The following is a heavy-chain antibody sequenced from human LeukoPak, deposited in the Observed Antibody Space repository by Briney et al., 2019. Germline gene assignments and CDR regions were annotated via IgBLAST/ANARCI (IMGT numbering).Heavy chain of an antibody. D-gene: IGHD1-26*01. V-gene: IGHV1-2*02. Sequence: GASVKVSCKASGYTITGYYIHWVRQAPGQGLEWMGWINPNSGGTNYGQKFQGRVTMTRDTSISTAYMELSSLRSDDTAVYYCARATGQPGALDYWGQGTLVTVSS. CDR2: INPNSGGT. CDR3: ARATGQPGALDY. J-gene: IGHJ4*02. CDR1: GYTITGYY.